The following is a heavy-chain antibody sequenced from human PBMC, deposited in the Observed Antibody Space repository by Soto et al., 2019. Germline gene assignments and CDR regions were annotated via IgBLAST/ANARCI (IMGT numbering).Heavy chain of an antibody. Sequence: QVQLVESGGGVVQPGRSLRLSCAASGFTFSSYGMHWVRQAPGKGLEWVAVIWYDGSNKYYADSVKGRFTISRDNSKNTLYLQMNSLRAEDTAVYYCARDSYGDYEFGYWGQGTLVTVSS. J-gene: IGHJ4*02. CDR2: IWYDGSNK. CDR1: GFTFSSYG. V-gene: IGHV3-33*01. D-gene: IGHD4-17*01. CDR3: ARDSYGDYEFGY.